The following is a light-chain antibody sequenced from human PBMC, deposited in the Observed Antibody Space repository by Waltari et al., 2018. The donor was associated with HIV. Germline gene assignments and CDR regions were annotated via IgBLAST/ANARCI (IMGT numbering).Light chain of an antibody. V-gene: IGLV1-40*01. CDR1: SSHIGAGYD. CDR2: GNV. J-gene: IGLJ3*02. Sequence: QSVLTQPPSVSGAPGQRVTISCTGSSSHIGAGYDVPWYQQFPGSPPKLLINGNVNRPSGVPDRFSDSKSGTSASLAITGLQAEDEADYYCQSYDSSLSGSVFGGGTKLTVL. CDR3: QSYDSSLSGSV.